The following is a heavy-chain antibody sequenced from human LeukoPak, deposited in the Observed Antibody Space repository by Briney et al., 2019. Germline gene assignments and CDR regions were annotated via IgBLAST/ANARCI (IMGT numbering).Heavy chain of an antibody. J-gene: IGHJ5*02. CDR1: GGSISGYY. CDR2: IYSSGIT. CDR3: ARGAPGKDWFDP. Sequence: SETLSLTCTVSGGSISGYYWTWIRQSAGKGLECIGRIYSSGITSYNPSLKSRVTLSVDTPKNQFSLKLSSVTAADTAVYYCARGAPGKDWFDPWGQGTLVTVSS. V-gene: IGHV4-4*07.